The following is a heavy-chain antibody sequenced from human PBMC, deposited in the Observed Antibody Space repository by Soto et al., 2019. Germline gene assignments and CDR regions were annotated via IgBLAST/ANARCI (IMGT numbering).Heavy chain of an antibody. Sequence: QITLKEAGPTLVKPTQPLTLTCTFSVFSLSTTGEGVFWIRQPPGKAPEWLALVHWNDDKRYSPSLRPRLTIRKDTSRNQVVLSLTNLDPVDTGTYYCAHIGLGDTSPHYNGLAVWGQGTTVIVSS. CDR1: VFSLSTTGEG. CDR2: VHWNDDK. V-gene: IGHV2-5*01. D-gene: IGHD3-3*01. J-gene: IGHJ6*02. CDR3: AHIGLGDTSPHYNGLAV.